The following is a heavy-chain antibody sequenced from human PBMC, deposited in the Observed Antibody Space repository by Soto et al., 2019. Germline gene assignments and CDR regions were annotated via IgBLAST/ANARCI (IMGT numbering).Heavy chain of an antibody. V-gene: IGHV1-18*01. CDR3: AREGPRPYYYYGMDV. CDR2: ISGYNGNT. J-gene: IGHJ6*02. CDR1: GYTFSMSG. Sequence: GASVKVSCKSSGYTFSMSGISWARQAPGQGLEWMGWISGYNGNTNYEQKFQDRVTMTTDTTTNTAYMELRSLRSDDTAVYYCAREGPRPYYYYGMDVWGQGTTVTVSS.